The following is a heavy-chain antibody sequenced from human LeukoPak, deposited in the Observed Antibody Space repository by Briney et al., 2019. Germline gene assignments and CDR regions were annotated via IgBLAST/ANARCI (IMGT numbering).Heavy chain of an antibody. CDR3: AKYCGGDCYSPDGDNYYYYYMDV. CDR1: GFTFSSYA. V-gene: IGHV3-23*01. CDR2: ISGSGGST. J-gene: IGHJ6*03. Sequence: PGRSLRLSCAASGFTFSSYAMSWVRQAPGKGLEWVSAISGSGGSTYYADSVKGRFTISRDNSKNTLYLQMNSLRAEDTAVYYCAKYCGGDCYSPDGDNYYYYYMDVWGKGTTVTVSS. D-gene: IGHD2-21*02.